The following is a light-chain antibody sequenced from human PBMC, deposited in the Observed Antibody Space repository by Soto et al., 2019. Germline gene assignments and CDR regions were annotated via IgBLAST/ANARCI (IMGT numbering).Light chain of an antibody. CDR1: QSLSRN. J-gene: IGKJ3*01. CDR3: QHYNDWHPAFT. Sequence: EILMTQSPATLSVSPGERVTLSCRASQSLSRNLAWYQQKPGQAPRLLIYGASTRASGIPARFSGSGSGTEFTLTISSLQSEDFALYYCQHYNDWHPAFTFGPGTKVDL. CDR2: GAS. V-gene: IGKV3-15*01.